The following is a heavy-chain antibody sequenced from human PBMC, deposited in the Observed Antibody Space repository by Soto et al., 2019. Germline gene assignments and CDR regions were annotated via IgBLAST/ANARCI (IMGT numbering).Heavy chain of an antibody. CDR2: IYYSGST. D-gene: IGHD3-10*01. V-gene: IGHV4-59*12. CDR1: GGSFSGYY. CDR3: ERESAGSGKNNWFDP. Sequence: PSETLSLTCAVYGGSFSGYYWSWIRQPPGKGLEWIGYIYYSGSTYYNPSLKSRVTISVDTSKNQFSLKLSSVTAADTAVYYCERESAGSGKNNWFDPWGQGTLVTVSS. J-gene: IGHJ5*02.